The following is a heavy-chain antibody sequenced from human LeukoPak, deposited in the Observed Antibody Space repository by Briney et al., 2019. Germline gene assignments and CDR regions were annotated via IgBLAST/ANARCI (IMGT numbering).Heavy chain of an antibody. D-gene: IGHD3-9*01. CDR3: ARGNILTGYCFDF. Sequence: KPSETLSLTCAVYGGSITGYYWSRIRQTPGRGLEWVGEIHYTGATSYNPSLKSRATISTDTSKNQFSLRLSSVTAADTAVYYCARGNILTGYCFDFWGQGALVTVSS. V-gene: IGHV4-34*01. CDR1: GGSITGYY. CDR2: IHYTGAT. J-gene: IGHJ4*02.